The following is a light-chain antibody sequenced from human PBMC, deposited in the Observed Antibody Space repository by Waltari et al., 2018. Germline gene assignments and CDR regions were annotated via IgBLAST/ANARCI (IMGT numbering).Light chain of an antibody. CDR3: QQYNNWPPGT. CDR2: GAS. CDR1: QTIGRS. J-gene: IGKJ1*01. V-gene: IGKV3-15*01. Sequence: ETVVTQSPATLSVSPGERATLSCRTSQTIGRSLAWYQRKPGQAPRLVIYGASIRATGIPPRFSGSGSETEFALTISGLQSEDFAVYYCQQYNNWPPGTFGQGTKVEI.